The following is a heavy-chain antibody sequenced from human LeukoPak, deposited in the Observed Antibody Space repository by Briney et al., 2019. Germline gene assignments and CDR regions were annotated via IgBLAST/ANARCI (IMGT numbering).Heavy chain of an antibody. CDR2: INPSGGST. J-gene: IGHJ6*03. V-gene: IGHV1-46*01. Sequence: GGSLRLSCAASGFTFSSYGMSWVRQAPGQGLEWMGIINPSGGSTSYAQKFQGRVTMTRDTSTSTVYMELSSLRPEDTAVYYCARDSEGDTAMVSVAYYYYMDVWGKGTTVTISS. CDR3: ARDSEGDTAMVSVAYYYYMDV. D-gene: IGHD5-18*01. CDR1: GFTFSSYG.